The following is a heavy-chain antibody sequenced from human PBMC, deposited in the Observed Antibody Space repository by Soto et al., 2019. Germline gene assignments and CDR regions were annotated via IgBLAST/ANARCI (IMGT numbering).Heavy chain of an antibody. D-gene: IGHD3-22*01. CDR3: ARDILDSSGFRFFDN. J-gene: IGHJ4*02. Sequence: QVQLVESGGGVVQPGRSLRLSCAASGFTFSSYGMHWVRQAPGKGLEWVAVIWYDGSEKYYADSVKGRFIISRDNSKNTLFLQMDSLRAEDTAVYYCARDILDSSGFRFFDNWGLGTLVTVSS. CDR2: IWYDGSEK. V-gene: IGHV3-33*01. CDR1: GFTFSSYG.